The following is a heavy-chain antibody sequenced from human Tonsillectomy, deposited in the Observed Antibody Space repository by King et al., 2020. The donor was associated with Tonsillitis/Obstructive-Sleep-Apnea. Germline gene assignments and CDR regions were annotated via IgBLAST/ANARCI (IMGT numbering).Heavy chain of an antibody. CDR3: AIGLGYSSGCNPWYFDY. CDR2: IIPILGIA. CDR1: GGTFSSYA. V-gene: IGHV1-69*10. Sequence: VQLVQSGAEVKKPGTSVKVSCKASGGTFSSYAISWVRQAPGQGLEWMGGIIPILGIANYAQKFQGRVTITADKSTSTAYMELSSLRSEDTAVYYCAIGLGYSSGCNPWYFDYWGQGTLVTVSS. D-gene: IGHD6-19*01. J-gene: IGHJ4*02.